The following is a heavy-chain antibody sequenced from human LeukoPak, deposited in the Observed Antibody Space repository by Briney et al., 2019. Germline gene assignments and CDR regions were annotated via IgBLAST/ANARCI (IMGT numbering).Heavy chain of an antibody. J-gene: IGHJ4*02. V-gene: IGHV3-23*01. D-gene: IGHD6-19*01. CDR2: ISGSAYST. CDR3: AKETVAAPPIDY. CDR1: GFTFSSYA. Sequence: PGGSLRLSCAASGFTFSSYAMSWVRQAPGKGLEWVSAISGSAYSTYYADSVKGRFTISRGNSKNTLYLQMNSLRAEDTAVYYCAKETVAAPPIDYWGQGTLVTVSS.